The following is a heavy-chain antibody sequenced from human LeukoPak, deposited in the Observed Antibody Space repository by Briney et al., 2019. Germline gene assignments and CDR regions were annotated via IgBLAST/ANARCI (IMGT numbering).Heavy chain of an antibody. CDR1: GFTFDDYA. V-gene: IGHV3-9*01. CDR2: ISWNSGSI. Sequence: GGSLRLSCAASGFTFDDYAMHWVRQAPGKGMEWVSGISWNSGSIGYADSVKGRFTISRDNAKNSLYLQMNSLRAEDTAVYYCARSDYGDYGLAFDYWGQGTLVTVSS. D-gene: IGHD4-17*01. J-gene: IGHJ4*02. CDR3: ARSDYGDYGLAFDY.